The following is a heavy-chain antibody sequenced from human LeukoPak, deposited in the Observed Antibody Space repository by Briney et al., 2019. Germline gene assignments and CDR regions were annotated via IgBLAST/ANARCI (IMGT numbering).Heavy chain of an antibody. J-gene: IGHJ6*02. CDR1: GFTFSGYG. V-gene: IGHV3-30*18. Sequence: QSGGSLRLSCAASGFTFSGYGMHWVRQAPGKGLEWVAVISYDGSNKDYGGSVKGRFTISRDNSKDTLDLQMNSLRTEDTAVYYCAKEEKWLADSYGLDVWGQGTTVTVSS. CDR2: ISYDGSNK. CDR3: AKEEKWLADSYGLDV. D-gene: IGHD6-19*01.